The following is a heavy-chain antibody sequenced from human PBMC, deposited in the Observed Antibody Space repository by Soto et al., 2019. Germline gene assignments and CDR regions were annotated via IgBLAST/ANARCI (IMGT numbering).Heavy chain of an antibody. CDR2: ISGSGGST. V-gene: IGHV3-23*01. D-gene: IGHD6-19*01. J-gene: IGHJ5*02. Sequence: GGSLRLSCQASGFTFSSYAMSWVRQAPGKGLEWVSAISGSGGSTYYADSVKGRFNISRENSKNTLYLKMNSLRTEDAAVYYCAKVSPWLGFDPCGQGTRVTVCS. CDR1: GFTFSSYA. CDR3: AKVSPWLGFDP.